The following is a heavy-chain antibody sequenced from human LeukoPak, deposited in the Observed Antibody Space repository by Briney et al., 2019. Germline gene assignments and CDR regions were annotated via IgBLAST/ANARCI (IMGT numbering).Heavy chain of an antibody. CDR2: IWYDGSNK. V-gene: IGHV3-33*01. CDR1: GFTFSSYG. CDR3: AREGPRGNSQFDY. Sequence: GRSLRLSCAASGFTFSSYGMHWVRQAPGKGLKWVALIWYDGSNKYYADSVKGRLAISRDNSKNTLYLQMNSLRAEDTAVYYCAREGPRGNSQFDYWGQGTLVTVSS. J-gene: IGHJ4*02. D-gene: IGHD2/OR15-2a*01.